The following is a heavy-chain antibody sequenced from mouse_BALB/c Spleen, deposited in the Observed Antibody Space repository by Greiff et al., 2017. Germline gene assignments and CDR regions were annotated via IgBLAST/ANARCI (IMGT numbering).Heavy chain of an antibody. CDR2: ISSGGST. V-gene: IGHV5-6-5*01. CDR3: ARGLYYDYDEGYAMDY. J-gene: IGHJ4*01. Sequence: EVMLVESGGGLVKPGGSLKLSCAASGFTFSSYAMSWVRQTPEKRLEWVASISSGGSTYYPDSVKGRFTISRDNARNILYLQMSSLRSEDTAMYYCARGLYYDYDEGYAMDYWGQGTSVTVSS. CDR1: GFTFSSYA. D-gene: IGHD2-4*01.